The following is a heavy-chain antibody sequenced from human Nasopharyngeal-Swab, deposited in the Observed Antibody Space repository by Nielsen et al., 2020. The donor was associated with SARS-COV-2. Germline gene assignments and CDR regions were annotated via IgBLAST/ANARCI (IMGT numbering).Heavy chain of an antibody. V-gene: IGHV4-34*01. CDR2: INHSGST. J-gene: IGHJ4*02. Sequence: GSLRLSCAVYGGSFSGYYWSWIRQPPGKGLEWIGEINHSGSTNYNPSLKSRVTISVDTSKNQFSLKLSSATAADTAVYYCARAGESHVVVVAATTPSFDYWGQGTLVTVSS. D-gene: IGHD2-15*01. CDR3: ARAGESHVVVVAATTPSFDY. CDR1: GGSFSGYY.